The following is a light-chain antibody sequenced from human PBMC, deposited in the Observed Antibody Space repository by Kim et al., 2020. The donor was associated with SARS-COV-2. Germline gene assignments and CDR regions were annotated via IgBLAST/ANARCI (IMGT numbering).Light chain of an antibody. J-gene: IGLJ7*01. V-gene: IGLV2-14*03. Sequence: QSALSQPASVSGSPGQSIAISCTGTSRDVGAYNYVSWYQHYPGKAPKLIIYTVNERPSGVSHRFSGSKIGNTAYLTISGLQAEDEADYYCSSWTSTPSTVFGGGTQLTVL. CDR2: TVN. CDR3: SSWTSTPSTV. CDR1: SRDVGAYNY.